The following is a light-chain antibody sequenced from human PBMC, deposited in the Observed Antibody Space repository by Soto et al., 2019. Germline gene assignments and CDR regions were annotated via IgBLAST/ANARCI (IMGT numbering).Light chain of an antibody. CDR1: QNIISN. Sequence: EIVLTQSPATLSVSPGARAPLSCRASQNIISNLAWYQQKPGQAPRLLIYDASNRATGIPDRFSGRGSGTEFTLTISRLELEDFAVYYCQQYGSSQLTFGGGTKVDIK. CDR2: DAS. V-gene: IGKV3-20*01. J-gene: IGKJ4*01. CDR3: QQYGSSQLT.